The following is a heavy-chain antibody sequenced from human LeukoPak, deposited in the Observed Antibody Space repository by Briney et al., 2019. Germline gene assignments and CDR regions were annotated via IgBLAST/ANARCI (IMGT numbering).Heavy chain of an antibody. V-gene: IGHV3-9*01. J-gene: IGHJ4*02. CDR1: GFTFDDYG. CDR2: ISWNSGSI. CDR3: AKAETRMWYYFDY. Sequence: GGSLRLSCAASGFTFDDYGMSWVRQAPGKGLERVSGISWNSGSIGYADSVKGRFTISRDNAKNSLYLQMNSLRAEDTALYYCAKAETRMWYYFDYWGQGTLVTVSS. D-gene: IGHD2-21*01.